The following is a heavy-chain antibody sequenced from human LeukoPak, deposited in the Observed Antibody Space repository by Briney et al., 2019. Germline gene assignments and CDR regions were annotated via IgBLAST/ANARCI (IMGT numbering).Heavy chain of an antibody. Sequence: PGGSLRLSCVASGFNVSSNYMSWVRQAPGKGPEWLSVIYRGGTTYYADSVKGRFTISRDNSKNTLYLQMNSLRAEDTAVYYCAKGALEDYDFWSGPHYFDYWGQGTLVTVSS. CDR3: AKGALEDYDFWSGPHYFDY. CDR2: IYRGGTT. J-gene: IGHJ4*02. D-gene: IGHD3-3*01. V-gene: IGHV3-66*02. CDR1: GFNVSSNY.